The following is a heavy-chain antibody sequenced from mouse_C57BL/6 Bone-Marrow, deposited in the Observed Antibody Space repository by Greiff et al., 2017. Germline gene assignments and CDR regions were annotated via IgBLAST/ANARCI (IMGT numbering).Heavy chain of an antibody. V-gene: IGHV1-81*01. J-gene: IGHJ2*01. CDR2: IYPRGGNT. CDR3: ARPYY. Sequence: QVQLQQSGAELARPGASVKLSCKASGYTFTSYGISWVKQRPGQGLEWIGEIYPRGGNTYYNDKFKGKATLTADKSSSTAYMELRSLTSEDSAVYFCARPYYWGQGTTLTGSS. CDR1: GYTFTSYG.